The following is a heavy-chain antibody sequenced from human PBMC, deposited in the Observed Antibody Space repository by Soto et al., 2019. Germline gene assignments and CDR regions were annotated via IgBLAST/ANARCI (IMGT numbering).Heavy chain of an antibody. CDR1: GFTFSSYA. Sequence: PGGSLRLSCAASGFTFSSYAMSWVRQAPGKGLEWVSAISGSGGSTYYADSVKGRFTISRDNSKNTLYLQMNSLRAEDTAVYYCAKRGGGVVVPAAATPGAFDIWGQGTMVTVSS. V-gene: IGHV3-23*01. J-gene: IGHJ3*02. CDR3: AKRGGGVVVPAAATPGAFDI. D-gene: IGHD2-2*01. CDR2: ISGSGGST.